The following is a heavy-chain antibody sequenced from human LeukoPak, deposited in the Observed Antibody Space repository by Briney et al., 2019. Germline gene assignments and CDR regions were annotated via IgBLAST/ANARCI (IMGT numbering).Heavy chain of an antibody. J-gene: IGHJ4*02. CDR1: GFTFSSDA. Sequence: PGGSLRLSCAASGFTFSSDAMNWVRQAPGKGLEWVSTISGSGGSTYYADSVKGRFTISRDNSKNMFYLQMNSLRAEDTAVYYCAKDWLSSYRGQGTLVTVSS. CDR2: ISGSGGST. V-gene: IGHV3-23*01. CDR3: AKDWLSSY. D-gene: IGHD5-12*01.